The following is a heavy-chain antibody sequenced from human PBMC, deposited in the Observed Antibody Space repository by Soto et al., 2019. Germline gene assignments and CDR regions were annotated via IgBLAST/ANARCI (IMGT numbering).Heavy chain of an antibody. Sequence: SETLSLTCGVSGYSIRSGYYWGWIRQPPGRGLEWIGTTYHSGDTYYNPSLKSRVTISGDTSKNQFSLQLTSVAAADTAVYYCARDRSQDYDSSGLFDSWGQGILVTVSS. D-gene: IGHD3-22*01. CDR1: GYSIRSGYY. J-gene: IGHJ4*02. CDR3: ARDRSQDYDSSGLFDS. CDR2: TYHSGDT. V-gene: IGHV4-38-2*02.